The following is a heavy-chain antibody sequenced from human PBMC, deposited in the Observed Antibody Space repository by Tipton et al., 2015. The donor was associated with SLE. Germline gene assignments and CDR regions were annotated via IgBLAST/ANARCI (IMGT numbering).Heavy chain of an antibody. CDR1: SGSVSSGAYY. J-gene: IGHJ3*01. Sequence: TLSLTCTVSSGSVSSGAYYWSWIRQHPGKGLEWIGYVFSSGTTYYNPSLKGRLSLSLDTSQNQLSLKLSSVTSADTAVYYCARERKYVVRFRELVAPDLWGQGTAITVSS. V-gene: IGHV4-31*03. D-gene: IGHD1-26*01. CDR2: VFSSGTT. CDR3: ARERKYVVRFRELVAPDL.